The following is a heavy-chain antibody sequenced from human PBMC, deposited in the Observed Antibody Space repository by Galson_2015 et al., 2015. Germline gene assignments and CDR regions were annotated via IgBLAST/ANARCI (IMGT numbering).Heavy chain of an antibody. CDR2: ISSSGTHT. V-gene: IGHV3-11*06. J-gene: IGHJ1*01. D-gene: IGHD3-22*01. Sequence: SLRLSCAASGFTFSEYFMSWIRQAPGKGLEWVSYISSSGTHTRYADSAEGRFTISRDNAKNPVFLQINNLRGEETAVYYCARVPTYYDVSFWGQGTLVTVSA. CDR1: GFTFSEYF. CDR3: ARVPTYYDVSF.